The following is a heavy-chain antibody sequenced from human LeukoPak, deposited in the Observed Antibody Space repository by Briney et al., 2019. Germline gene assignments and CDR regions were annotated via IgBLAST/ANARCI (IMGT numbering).Heavy chain of an antibody. CDR2: INHSGST. CDR1: GGSFSGYY. CDR3: ARWTGDGDY. V-gene: IGHV4-34*01. Sequence: PSETLSLTCAVYGGSFSGYYWSWIRQPPGKGLEWIGEINHSGSTNYNPSLKSRVTISVDTSKKQFSLKLSSVTAADTAVYYCARWTGDGDYWGQGTLVTVSS. J-gene: IGHJ4*02. D-gene: IGHD5-24*01.